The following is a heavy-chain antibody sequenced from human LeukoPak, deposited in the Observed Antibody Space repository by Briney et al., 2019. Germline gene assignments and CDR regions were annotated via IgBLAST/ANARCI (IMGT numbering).Heavy chain of an antibody. V-gene: IGHV1-69*13. Sequence: SVKVSCKASGGTFSSYAISWVRQAPGQGLEWMGGIIPIFGTANYAQKFQGRVTITADESTSTAYMELSSLRSEDTAVYYCARDLAPTYYYDSSGFYGMDVWGQGTTVTVSS. D-gene: IGHD3-22*01. CDR1: GGTFSSYA. CDR2: IIPIFGTA. CDR3: ARDLAPTYYYDSSGFYGMDV. J-gene: IGHJ6*02.